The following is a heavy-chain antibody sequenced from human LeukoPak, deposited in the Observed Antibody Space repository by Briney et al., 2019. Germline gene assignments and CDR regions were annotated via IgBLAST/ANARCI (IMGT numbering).Heavy chain of an antibody. V-gene: IGHV3-23*01. CDR1: GFTFSTFG. J-gene: IGHJ6*02. Sequence: GGSLRLSCAASGFTFSTFGMSWVRRAPGKGPEWVSGITGSGATTYYADSVKGRFTISRDNAKNSLYLQMNSLRAEDTAVYYCARDYYDSSGYDYYYYYGMDVWGQGTTVTVSS. CDR3: ARDYYDSSGYDYYYYYGMDV. D-gene: IGHD3-22*01. CDR2: ITGSGATT.